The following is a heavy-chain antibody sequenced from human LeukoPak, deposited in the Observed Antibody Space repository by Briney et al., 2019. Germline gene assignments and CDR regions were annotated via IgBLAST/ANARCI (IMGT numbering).Heavy chain of an antibody. V-gene: IGHV3-74*01. CDR1: GFTFSSYW. CDR3: ARGGFDSSGYYPFDY. D-gene: IGHD3-22*01. CDR2: INSDGSST. J-gene: IGHJ4*02. Sequence: GGSLRLSCAASGFTFSSYWMHWVRQAPGKGLVWVSRINSDGSSTSYADSVKGRFTISRDNAKNTLYLQMNSLRAEDTAVYYRARGGFDSSGYYPFDYWGQGTLVTVSS.